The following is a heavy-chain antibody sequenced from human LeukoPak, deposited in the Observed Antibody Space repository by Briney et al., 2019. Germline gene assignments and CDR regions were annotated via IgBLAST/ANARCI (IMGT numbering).Heavy chain of an antibody. CDR2: MNPNSGNT. J-gene: IGHJ4*02. CDR1: GYTFTSYD. Sequence: GASVKVSCKASGYTFTSYDINWVRQATGQGLEWMGWMNPNSGNTGYAQKFQGRVTMTRNTSISTAYMELSSLRSEDTAVYYCARGAPLAMGVMGGSWGQGTLVTVSS. D-gene: IGHD3-16*01. CDR3: ARGAPLAMGVMGGS. V-gene: IGHV1-8*01.